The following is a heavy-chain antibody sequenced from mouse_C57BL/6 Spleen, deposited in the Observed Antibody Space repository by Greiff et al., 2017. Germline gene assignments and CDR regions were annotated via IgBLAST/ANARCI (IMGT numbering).Heavy chain of an antibody. CDR2: IDPETGGT. CDR3: TRGGLDDYPWFAY. V-gene: IGHV1-15*01. J-gene: IGHJ3*01. CDR1: GYTFTDYE. D-gene: IGHD2-4*01. Sequence: QVQLQQSGAELVRPGASVTLSCKASGYTFTDYEMHWVKQTPVHGLEWIGAIDPETGGTAYNQKFKGKAILTADKSSSTAYMELRSLTSEDSAVYYCTRGGLDDYPWFAYWGQGTLVTVSA.